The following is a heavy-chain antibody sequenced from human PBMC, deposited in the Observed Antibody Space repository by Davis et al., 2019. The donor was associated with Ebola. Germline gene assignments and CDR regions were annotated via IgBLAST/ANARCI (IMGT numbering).Heavy chain of an antibody. D-gene: IGHD6-13*01. CDR2: IYPGDSDT. J-gene: IGHJ4*02. V-gene: IGHV5-51*01. CDR3: TRQTAAAGPPDGLFDY. CDR1: GYSFTSYW. Sequence: GESLKISCKGSGYSFTSYWIGWVRQMPGKGLEWMGIIYPGDSDTRYSPSFQGQVTISADKSISTAYLQWSSLKASDTAMYYCTRQTAAAGPPDGLFDYWGQGTLVTVSS.